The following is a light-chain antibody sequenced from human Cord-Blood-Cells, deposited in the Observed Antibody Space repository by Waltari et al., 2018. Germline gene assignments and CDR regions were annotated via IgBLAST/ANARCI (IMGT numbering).Light chain of an antibody. J-gene: IGKJ1*01. CDR1: QSISSW. CDR3: QQYNSWPT. CDR2: DAS. V-gene: IGKV1-5*01. Sequence: DIQMTQSPSTLSASVGDRVTITCRASQSISSWLAWYQQKPGKAPKLLIYDASSLESGVPSRFSGRGSGTEFTLTISSLQPDDFATYYCQQYNSWPTFGQGTKVEIK.